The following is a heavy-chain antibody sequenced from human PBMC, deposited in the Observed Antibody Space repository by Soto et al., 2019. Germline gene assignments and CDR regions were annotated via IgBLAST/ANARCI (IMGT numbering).Heavy chain of an antibody. D-gene: IGHD3-3*02. J-gene: IGHJ4*02. CDR1: GYTFTDYW. Sequence: PGESLKISCKGSGYTFTDYWIGWVRQLPGKGLEWMGIICPGDSDTRYSPSFQGHVTITVDKSTSTAYLQWSSLKASDTAMYYCTRHQYPQKEMPTIGIYTHYWGQGTLVTVSS. V-gene: IGHV5-51*01. CDR2: ICPGDSDT. CDR3: TRHQYPQKEMPTIGIYTHY.